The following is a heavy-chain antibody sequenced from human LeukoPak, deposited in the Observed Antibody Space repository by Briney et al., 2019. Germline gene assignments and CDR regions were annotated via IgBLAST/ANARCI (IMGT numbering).Heavy chain of an antibody. D-gene: IGHD2-2*02. Sequence: GGSLRLSCAASGFTFSSYAMSWVRQAPGKGLEWVSAISGSGGSTYYADSVKGRFTISRDNSKNTLYLQMNSLRAEDTAVYYCARSKGYCSSTSCYIGYFDYWGQGTLVTVSS. CDR1: GFTFSSYA. V-gene: IGHV3-23*01. CDR2: ISGSGGST. CDR3: ARSKGYCSSTSCYIGYFDY. J-gene: IGHJ4*02.